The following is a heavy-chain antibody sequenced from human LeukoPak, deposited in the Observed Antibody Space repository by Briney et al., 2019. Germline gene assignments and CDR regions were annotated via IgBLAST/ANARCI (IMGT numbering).Heavy chain of an antibody. CDR2: IYPGDSDT. J-gene: IGHJ3*02. CDR3: AVRYSGNYMYAFDI. D-gene: IGHD1-26*01. V-gene: IGHV5-51*01. CDR1: GYSFTSYW. Sequence: PGESLKISCKGSGYSFTSYWIGWVRQMPGKGLEWMGIIYPGDSDTTYSPSFQGQVTMSADNSISAAYLQWNSLKASDTAMYYCAVRYSGNYMYAFDIWGQGTMVTVSS.